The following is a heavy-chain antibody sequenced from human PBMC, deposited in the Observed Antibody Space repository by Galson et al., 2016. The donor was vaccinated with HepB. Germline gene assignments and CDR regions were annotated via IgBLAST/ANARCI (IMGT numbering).Heavy chain of an antibody. CDR2: IWYDGSNK. V-gene: IGHV3-33*01. J-gene: IGHJ6*02. CDR1: GFIFSSYV. D-gene: IGHD2-15*01. CDR3: ARGGYCTGGSCYSDYGMDV. Sequence: SLRLSCAASGFIFSSYVMHWVRQTPGKGLEWVAVIWYDGSNKYYADSVKGRFTISRDNSKNTMYLEMNSLRAEDTAVYYCARGGYCTGGSCYSDYGMDVWGQGTLVTVSS.